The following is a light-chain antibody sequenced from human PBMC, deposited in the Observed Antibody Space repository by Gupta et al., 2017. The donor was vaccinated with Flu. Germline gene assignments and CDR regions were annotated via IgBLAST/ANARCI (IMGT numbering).Light chain of an antibody. CDR1: IGIDVGPYN. Sequence: QPVLTQPSSLSASPGASASLTCTLRIGIDVGPYNIYWYQQKPGSPPQYIMRYRSDSDKQQGSGVPSRFSGSKVASANAGFLFISGLQSDDDADYYCMMWHRSAWVFGGGTKLTVL. J-gene: IGLJ3*02. CDR2: YRSDSDK. V-gene: IGLV5-45*02. CDR3: MMWHRSAWV.